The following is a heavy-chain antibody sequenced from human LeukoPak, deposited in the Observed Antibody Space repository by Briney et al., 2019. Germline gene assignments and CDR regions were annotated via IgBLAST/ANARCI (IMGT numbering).Heavy chain of an antibody. J-gene: IGHJ4*02. D-gene: IGHD3-22*01. Sequence: GGFLRLSCSASGFTFSNYAMNWVRQAPGKGLEWVSALSGTGNSIYYADSVKGRFTISRDNSRNTLSLQMNSLRADDTAEYYCAKDPGFYYDSGTYGAYFDYWGQGTLVTVSS. CDR2: LSGTGNSI. CDR1: GFTFSNYA. V-gene: IGHV3-23*01. CDR3: AKDPGFYYDSGTYGAYFDY.